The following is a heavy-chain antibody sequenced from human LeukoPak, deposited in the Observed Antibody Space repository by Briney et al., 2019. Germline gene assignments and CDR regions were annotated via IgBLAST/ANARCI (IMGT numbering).Heavy chain of an antibody. CDR2: TYYRSKWYN. CDR3: ASLPTDSDAFDI. J-gene: IGHJ3*02. Sequence: SQTLSLTCAISGDSVSSNSAAWNWISQSPSRGPEWLGRTYYRSKWYNDYAVSVKSRITINPDTSKNQFSLQLNSVTPEDTAVYYCASLPTDSDAFDIWGQGTMVTVSS. V-gene: IGHV6-1*01. D-gene: IGHD2-21*02. CDR1: GDSVSSNSAA.